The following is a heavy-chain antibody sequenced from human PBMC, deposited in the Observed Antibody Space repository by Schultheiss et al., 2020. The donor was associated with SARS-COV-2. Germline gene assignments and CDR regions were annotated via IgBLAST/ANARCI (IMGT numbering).Heavy chain of an antibody. CDR3: AKGYNWFDP. J-gene: IGHJ5*02. V-gene: IGHV3-9*01. Sequence: GGSLRLSCAASGFTFDDYAMHWVRQAPGKGLEWVSGISWNSGSIGYADSVKGRFTISRDNAKNSLYLQMNSLRAEDTALYYCAKGYNWFDPWGQGTLVTVSS. CDR1: GFTFDDYA. CDR2: ISWNSGSI.